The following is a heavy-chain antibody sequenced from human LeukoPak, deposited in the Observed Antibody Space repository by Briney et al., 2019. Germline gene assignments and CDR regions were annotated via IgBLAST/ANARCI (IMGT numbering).Heavy chain of an antibody. D-gene: IGHD1-26*01. CDR1: GFTFSSYS. CDR3: ARVLGTYVDY. V-gene: IGHV3-21*01. CDR2: ISIGSSYI. J-gene: IGHJ4*02. Sequence: PGGSLTLSCAASGFTFSSYSINWVRQAPGKGLEWVSYISIGSSYIYYADSVKGRFTISRDNAKNSLYLQMNSLRAEDTAVYYCARVLGTYVDYWGQGTLVPVSS.